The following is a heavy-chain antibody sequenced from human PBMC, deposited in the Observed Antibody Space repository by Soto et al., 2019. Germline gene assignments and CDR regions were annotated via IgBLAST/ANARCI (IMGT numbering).Heavy chain of an antibody. J-gene: IGHJ6*02. CDR2: ISGSGGST. D-gene: IGHD3-3*01. V-gene: IGHV3-23*01. CDR3: AKQHVTIFGVVIHYYYGMDV. Sequence: PVGSLRLSCAASGFTFSSYAMSWVRQAPGKGLEWVSGISGSGGSTYNADSVKGRFTISRDNSKNTLYLQMNSLRAEDTAVYYCAKQHVTIFGVVIHYYYGMDVWGQGTTVTVSS. CDR1: GFTFSSYA.